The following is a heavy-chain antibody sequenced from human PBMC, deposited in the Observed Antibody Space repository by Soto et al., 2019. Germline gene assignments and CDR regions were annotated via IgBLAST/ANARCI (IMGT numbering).Heavy chain of an antibody. Sequence: SVKISCKTSGGAFSSHAINWVRQAPGQGLEWMGGIIPMFGTTNYAQKFKGRVTISADESTSTAYMELSSLRSEDAAVYYCARAAIHGSSWYFWFDPWGQGTLVTVSS. CDR3: ARAAIHGSSWYFWFDP. CDR1: GGAFSSHA. CDR2: IIPMFGTT. V-gene: IGHV1-69*13. D-gene: IGHD6-13*01. J-gene: IGHJ5*02.